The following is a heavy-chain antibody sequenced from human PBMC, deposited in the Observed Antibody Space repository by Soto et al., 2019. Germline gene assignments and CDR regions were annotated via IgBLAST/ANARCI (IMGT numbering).Heavy chain of an antibody. J-gene: IGHJ4*02. CDR1: SGSISTANW. CDR3: ARRGGGVVLTATTPFDY. CDR2: IYHSGST. V-gene: IGHV4-4*02. D-gene: IGHD2-21*02. Sequence: QVPLQESGPRLVRPSGTLSLTCTVSSGSISTANWWSWVRQPPGRGLEWIGEIYHSGSTNYNLSLQTPVTLSVDKSKSPVSLRLSSVAAADTAMYYCARRGGGVVLTATTPFDYWGQGTLVTVSS.